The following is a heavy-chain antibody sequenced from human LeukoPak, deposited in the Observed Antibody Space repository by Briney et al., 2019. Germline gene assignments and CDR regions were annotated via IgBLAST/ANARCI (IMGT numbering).Heavy chain of an antibody. CDR1: GFTFSSYW. CDR3: ASSPYYYDSSVYGMDV. D-gene: IGHD3-22*01. J-gene: IGHJ6*02. V-gene: IGHV3-7*03. CDR2: IKQDGSEK. Sequence: PGGSLRLSCAASGFTFSSYWMSWVRQAPGKGLEWVANIKQDGSEKYYVDSVKGRFTISRDNAKNSLYLQMNSLRAEDTAAYYCASSPYYYDSSVYGMDVWGQGTTVTVSS.